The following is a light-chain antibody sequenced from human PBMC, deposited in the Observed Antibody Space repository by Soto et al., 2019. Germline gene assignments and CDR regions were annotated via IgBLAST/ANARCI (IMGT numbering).Light chain of an antibody. CDR3: QQRSNWPLT. CDR2: EAS. V-gene: IGKV3-11*01. CDR1: QSVSSY. Sequence: EIVLTQSPATLSLSPGERAILSCRASQSVSSYLAWYQQKPGQAPRLLIYEASNRATGIPARFSGSGSGTDSTLTISSLEPEDFAVYYCQQRSNWPLTFGGGTKVEIK. J-gene: IGKJ4*01.